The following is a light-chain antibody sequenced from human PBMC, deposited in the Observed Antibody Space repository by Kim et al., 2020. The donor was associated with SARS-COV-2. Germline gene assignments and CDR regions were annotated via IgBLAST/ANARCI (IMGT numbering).Light chain of an antibody. CDR3: QQRSNWRFS. CDR1: QTINGF. Sequence: EILLTQSPATLSLSPGERATLSCRASQTINGFLSWYQQRPGQPPRLLISDTSNRASGIPPRFSGSGSGTDFTLTISSLEPEDFAVYFCQQRSNWRFSFGGGPRWIS. J-gene: IGKJ4*01. CDR2: DTS. V-gene: IGKV3-11*01.